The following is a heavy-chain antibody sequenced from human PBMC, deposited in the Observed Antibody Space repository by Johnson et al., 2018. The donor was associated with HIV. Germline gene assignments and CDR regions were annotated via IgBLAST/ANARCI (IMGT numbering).Heavy chain of an antibody. D-gene: IGHD6-19*01. Sequence: VQLVESGGGLVQPGGSLRLSCAASGFTVSSNYMSWVRQAPGKGLEWVSVIYSGGSTYYADSVTGRFTISRDNSKNTLYRQMNSLRAEDTAVYYCARGEGSGWHLAGAFDIWGQGTMVTVSS. CDR3: ARGEGSGWHLAGAFDI. CDR1: GFTVSSNY. CDR2: IYSGGST. V-gene: IGHV3-66*02. J-gene: IGHJ3*02.